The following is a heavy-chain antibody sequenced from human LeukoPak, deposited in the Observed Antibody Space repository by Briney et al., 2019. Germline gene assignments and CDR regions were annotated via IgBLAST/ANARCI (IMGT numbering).Heavy chain of an antibody. J-gene: IGHJ4*02. D-gene: IGHD4-17*01. CDR3: AKAPVRFPYCFDY. Sequence: PGGSLRLSCHASGFTFSNFAMSWVRQAPGKGLEWVSTISGGDVYTYYADSVKGRFTISRDNSKNILYLQMNTLRAEDTAVYYCAKAPVRFPYCFDYWGQGTLVTVSS. CDR2: ISGGDVYT. CDR1: GFTFSNFA. V-gene: IGHV3-23*01.